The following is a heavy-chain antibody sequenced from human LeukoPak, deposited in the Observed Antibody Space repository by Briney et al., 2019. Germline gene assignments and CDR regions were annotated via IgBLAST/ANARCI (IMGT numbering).Heavy chain of an antibody. Sequence: LSLTCAVYGGSFSGYYWSWIRQPPGKGLEWVSAISGSGGSTYYADSVKGRFTISRDNAKNSLYLQMDSLTAEDTALYYCARDPYYYNSGSFAAFDIWGQGTMVTVSS. CDR2: ISGSGGST. D-gene: IGHD3-10*01. CDR3: ARDPYYYNSGSFAAFDI. J-gene: IGHJ3*02. CDR1: GGSFSGYY. V-gene: IGHV3-11*04.